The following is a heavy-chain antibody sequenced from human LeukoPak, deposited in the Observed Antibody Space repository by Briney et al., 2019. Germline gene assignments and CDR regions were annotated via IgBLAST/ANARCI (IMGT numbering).Heavy chain of an antibody. V-gene: IGHV3-9*01. CDR3: AKDRGAVAGYFDY. CDR2: ISFNSGNT. CDR1: GFTFDHYS. Sequence: VRSLRLSCVASGFTFDHYSMHWVREARGRGLEWVSGISFNSGNTGYADSVNGRFTISRDDARNSLYLQMNSLRPEDTALYYCAKDRGAVAGYFDYWGQGVLVTVSS. J-gene: IGHJ4*02. D-gene: IGHD6-19*01.